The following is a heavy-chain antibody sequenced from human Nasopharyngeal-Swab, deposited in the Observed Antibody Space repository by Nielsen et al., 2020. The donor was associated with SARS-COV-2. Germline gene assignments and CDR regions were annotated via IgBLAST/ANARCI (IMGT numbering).Heavy chain of an antibody. D-gene: IGHD3-22*01. CDR2: LYYSGST. J-gene: IGHJ4*02. CDR3: ARQDYYDRGFDY. Sequence: WIRQPPGKGLEWIGTLYYSGSTYYNPSLKSRVTISVDTSKNQFSLKLSSVTAADTAVYYCARQDYYDRGFDYWGQGTLVTVSS. V-gene: IGHV4-39*01.